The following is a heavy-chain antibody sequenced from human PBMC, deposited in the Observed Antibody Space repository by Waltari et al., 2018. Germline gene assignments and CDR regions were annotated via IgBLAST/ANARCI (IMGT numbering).Heavy chain of an antibody. CDR3: ALDREYEGWFDP. V-gene: IGHV1-24*01. J-gene: IGHJ5*02. CDR2: YDPEDGET. CDR1: GQSLSESS. Sequence: QVQLVQSGAEVRKPGASVKVSCNVSGQSLSESSIHWVRQAPGKGPEWRGGYDPEDGETTSAQKFKGRLSMTEDTDTAYMELTSLQSDDTAVYYCALDREYEGWFDPWGQGTLVTVSS. D-gene: IGHD6-6*01.